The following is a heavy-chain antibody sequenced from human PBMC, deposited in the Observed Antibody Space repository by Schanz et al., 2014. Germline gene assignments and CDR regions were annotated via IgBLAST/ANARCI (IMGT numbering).Heavy chain of an antibody. CDR3: ARNRGSGGQNWYFDL. CDR2: ISNNGDST. Sequence: VQLVESGGGLVQPGGSLRLSCTASGFTFSSYSMNWVRQAPGKGLEYISAISNNGDSTYYADSVKGRFTISRDNTKNSLFLQLNSLRADDTAVYYCARNRGSGGQNWYFDLWGRGTLVTVSS. CDR1: GFTFSSYS. D-gene: IGHD1-26*01. J-gene: IGHJ2*01. V-gene: IGHV3-64*04.